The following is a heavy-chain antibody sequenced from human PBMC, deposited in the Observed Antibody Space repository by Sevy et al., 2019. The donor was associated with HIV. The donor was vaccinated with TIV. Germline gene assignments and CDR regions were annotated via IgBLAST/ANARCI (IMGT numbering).Heavy chain of an antibody. CDR1: GFTFSSYA. Sequence: GGSLRLSCAASGFTFSSYALSWVRPAPGKGLEWVSAISGSGGSTYYADSVKGRFTISRDKSKNTLYLQMNSLRAEDTAVYYCAKDWGQWLVRVFFDYWGQGTLVTVSS. CDR2: ISGSGGST. J-gene: IGHJ4*02. V-gene: IGHV3-23*01. D-gene: IGHD6-19*01. CDR3: AKDWGQWLVRVFFDY.